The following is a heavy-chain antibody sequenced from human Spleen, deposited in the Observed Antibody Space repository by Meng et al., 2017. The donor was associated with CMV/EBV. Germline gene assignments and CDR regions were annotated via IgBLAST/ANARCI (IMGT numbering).Heavy chain of an antibody. Sequence: SETLSLTCTVSGYSISSGYSWGWVRQPPGKGLEWIGSIYHSGSTYYNPSLKSRVTISVDTSKNQFSLKLSSVTAADTAVYYCARARFDYWGQGTLVTVSS. V-gene: IGHV4-38-2*02. CDR2: IYHSGST. CDR3: ARARFDY. CDR1: GYSISSGYS. J-gene: IGHJ4*02.